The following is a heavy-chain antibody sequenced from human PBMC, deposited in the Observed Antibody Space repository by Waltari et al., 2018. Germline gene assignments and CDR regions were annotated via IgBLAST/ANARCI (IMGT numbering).Heavy chain of an antibody. J-gene: IGHJ6*02. CDR2: IKPDGSEK. CDR1: GFTFSNSW. Sequence: EVQMVESGGGLVQPGGSLRLSCAASGFTFSNSWMDWVRQAPGKGLEWIDIIKPDGSEKNYVDSVKGRFTISRDNTKNSLYLQMNSLRAEDTAVYYCSKSLDVWGPGTSVTVSS. CDR3: SKSLDV. V-gene: IGHV3-7*01.